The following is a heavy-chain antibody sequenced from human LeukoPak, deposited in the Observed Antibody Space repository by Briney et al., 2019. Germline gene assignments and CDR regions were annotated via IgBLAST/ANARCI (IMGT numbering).Heavy chain of an antibody. CDR3: ARGVSYYDSSGYYNEYFQH. J-gene: IGHJ1*01. CDR1: GGXISSYY. Sequence: PSETLSLTCTVSGGXISSYYWSWIRQPPGKGLKWIGYIYYSGSTNYNPSLKSRVTISVDTSKNQFSLKLSSVTAADTAVYYCARGVSYYDSSGYYNEYFQHWGQGTLVTVSS. D-gene: IGHD3-22*01. V-gene: IGHV4-59*08. CDR2: IYYSGST.